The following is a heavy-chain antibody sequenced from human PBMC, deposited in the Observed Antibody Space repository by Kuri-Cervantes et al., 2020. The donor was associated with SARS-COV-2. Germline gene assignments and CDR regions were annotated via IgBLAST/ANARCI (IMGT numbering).Heavy chain of an antibody. CDR1: GFTFSDYY. V-gene: IGHV4-34*01. CDR2: INHSGST. J-gene: IGHJ6*02. CDR3: ARGRVYARRIYYYYYGMGV. Sequence: GSLRLSCAASGFTFSDYYMSWIRQPPGKGLEWIGEINHSGSTNYNPSLKSRVTISVDTSKNQFSLKLSSVTAADTAVYYCARGRVYARRIYYYYYGMGVWGQGTTVTVSS. D-gene: IGHD3-16*01.